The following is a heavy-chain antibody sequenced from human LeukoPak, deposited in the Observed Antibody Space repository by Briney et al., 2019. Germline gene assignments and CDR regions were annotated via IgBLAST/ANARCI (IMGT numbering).Heavy chain of an antibody. CDR3: ARLQLDYYDSSGYSAFDY. CDR2: IYTSGST. Sequence: SETLSLTCTVSGGSISSYYWSWIRQPAGKGLEWIGRIYTSGSTNYNPSLKSRVTISVDTSKNQFSLKPSSVTAADTAVYYCARLQLDYYDSSGYSAFDYWGQGTLVTVSS. V-gene: IGHV4-4*07. D-gene: IGHD3-22*01. J-gene: IGHJ4*02. CDR1: GGSISSYY.